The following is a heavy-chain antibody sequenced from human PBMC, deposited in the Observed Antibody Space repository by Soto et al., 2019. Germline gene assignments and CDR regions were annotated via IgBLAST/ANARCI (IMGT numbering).Heavy chain of an antibody. CDR1: GGTFSSYA. V-gene: IGHV1-69*01. Sequence: QVQLVQSGAEVKKPGSSVKVSCKASGGTFSSYAISWVRQAPGQGLEWMGGIIPIFGTVNYAQKFQGRVTITADESTSTAYMELSSLRSEDTAVYYCARSPYFGATLTTTKIGWFDPWGQGTLVTVSS. D-gene: IGHD4-17*01. J-gene: IGHJ5*02. CDR2: IIPIFGTV. CDR3: ARSPYFGATLTTTKIGWFDP.